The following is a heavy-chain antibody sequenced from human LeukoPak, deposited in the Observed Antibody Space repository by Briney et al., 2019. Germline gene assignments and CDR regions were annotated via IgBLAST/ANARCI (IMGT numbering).Heavy chain of an antibody. Sequence: PGGSLRLSCAASGFTFSTSWMSWVRQAPGKGLEWVANIKQYASETNYVDSVKGRFTISRDNAKNSLYLQMNSLRAEDTAVYYCARPRVPDSWGQGTLVTVSS. CDR1: GFTFSTSW. V-gene: IGHV3-7*01. J-gene: IGHJ4*02. CDR3: ARPRVPDS. CDR2: IKQYASET.